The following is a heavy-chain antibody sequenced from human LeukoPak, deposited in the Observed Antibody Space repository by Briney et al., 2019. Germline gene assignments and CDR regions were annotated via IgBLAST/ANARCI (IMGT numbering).Heavy chain of an antibody. D-gene: IGHD2-15*01. CDR1: GLSFSSYW. Sequence: GGSLRLSCAASGLSFSSYWMTWVRQAPGKGLEWVANIKEDGSAKSCVDSVKGRFTISRDNAKNSLYLQMNSLRVEDTAVYYCARDYDYFSGHNLDAYDIWGQGTTAIVSS. CDR3: ARDYDYFSGHNLDAYDI. V-gene: IGHV3-7*01. J-gene: IGHJ3*02. CDR2: IKEDGSAK.